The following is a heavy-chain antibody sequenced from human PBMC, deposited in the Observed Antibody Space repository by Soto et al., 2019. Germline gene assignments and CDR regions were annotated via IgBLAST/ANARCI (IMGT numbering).Heavy chain of an antibody. CDR1: GFTLRSYW. J-gene: IGHJ5*02. CDR3: GRGVVVYQQLVRGRDRFEP. V-gene: IGHV3-74*01. Sequence: VQLVESGGGPVQPGGSLTLSCAVSGFTLRSYWMHWVRQAPGKGLEWVARIDSDGRSTNYAESVKGRFTISRDNAKNTLFLHMNSLRAEDRAVYCCGRGVVVYQQLVRGRDRFEPWGQGTLVTVSS. D-gene: IGHD6-13*01. CDR2: IDSDGRST.